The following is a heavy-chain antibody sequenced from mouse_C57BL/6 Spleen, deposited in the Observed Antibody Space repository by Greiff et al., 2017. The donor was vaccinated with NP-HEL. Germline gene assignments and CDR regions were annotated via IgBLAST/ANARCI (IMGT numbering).Heavy chain of an antibody. CDR1: GYTFTSYW. Sequence: QVQLQQPGAELVKPGASVKLSCKASGYTFTSYWMHWVKQRPGQGLEWIGMIHPNSGSTHYNEKFKSKATLPVDKSYSTAYMQLSSLTSETSPVLDCRGLLSDSDYWGKGTTRTVAA. D-gene: IGHD2-3*01. V-gene: IGHV1-64*01. J-gene: IGHJ2*01. CDR3: RGLLSDSDY. CDR2: IHPNSGST.